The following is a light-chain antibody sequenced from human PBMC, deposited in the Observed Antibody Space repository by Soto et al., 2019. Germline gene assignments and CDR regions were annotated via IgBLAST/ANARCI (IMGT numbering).Light chain of an antibody. CDR3: QHYYTYPYT. Sequence: DIQMTQSPSTLSASVGDRVTITCRASQSISSWLAWYQQKPGKAPKLLIYDASSLESGVPSRFSGSGSGTEFTLTISSLQPDDFATYYCQHYYTYPYTFGKGTKVDIX. V-gene: IGKV1-5*01. J-gene: IGKJ1*01. CDR2: DAS. CDR1: QSISSW.